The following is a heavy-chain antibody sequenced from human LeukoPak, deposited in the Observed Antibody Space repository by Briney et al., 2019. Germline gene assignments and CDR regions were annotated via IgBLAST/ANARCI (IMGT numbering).Heavy chain of an antibody. J-gene: IGHJ4*02. V-gene: IGHV4-34*01. D-gene: IGHD1-26*01. CDR3: ARAQSGSYGY. CDR2: INHSGST. Sequence: SETLSLTCAVYGGSFSGYYWSWIRQPPGKGLEWIGEINHSGSTNYNPSLKSRVTISVDTSKNQFSLKLSSVTAADTAVYYCARAQSGSYGYWGQGTLVTVSS. CDR1: GGSFSGYY.